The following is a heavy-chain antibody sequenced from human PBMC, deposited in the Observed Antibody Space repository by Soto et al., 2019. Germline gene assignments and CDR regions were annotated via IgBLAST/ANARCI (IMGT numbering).Heavy chain of an antibody. D-gene: IGHD4-4*01. CDR2: IYHSGST. J-gene: IGHJ4*02. Sequence: QLQLQESGSGLVKPSQTLSLTCAVSGGSISSGGYSWSWIRQPPGKGLEWIGYIYHSGSTYYNPSIKSIVTISVDRSKNQFSLKLSAVTAADTAVYYCARAFMTTVTTSAITPSYYFDYWGQGTLVTVSS. CDR1: GGSISSGGYS. CDR3: ARAFMTTVTTSAITPSYYFDY. V-gene: IGHV4-30-2*01.